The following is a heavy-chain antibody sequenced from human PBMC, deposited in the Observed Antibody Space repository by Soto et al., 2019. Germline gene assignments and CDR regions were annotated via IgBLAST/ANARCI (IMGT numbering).Heavy chain of an antibody. V-gene: IGHV4-34*01. CDR1: SGSFSGYY. D-gene: IGHD6-13*01. CDR2: ISQSGNT. CDR3: AYWYTSSGSTFDY. J-gene: IGHJ4*02. Sequence: SETLSLTCSIYSGSFSGYYWSWIRQPPGKGLEWIGEISQSGNTNYSPSLKSRVSISIDTSKKQFSLKLSSVSAADTAVYYCAYWYTSSGSTFDYWGQAPLVPISS.